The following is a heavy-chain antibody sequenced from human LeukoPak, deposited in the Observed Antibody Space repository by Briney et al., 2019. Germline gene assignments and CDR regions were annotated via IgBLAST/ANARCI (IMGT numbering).Heavy chain of an antibody. CDR3: ASLVRGIMN. Sequence: PSQTLSLTCTVSGGSISSGSYYWSWIRQPAGKGLEWIGRIYTSGSTNYNPSLKSRVTISVDTSKNQFSLKLSSVTAADTVVYYCASLVRGIMNWGQGTLVTVSS. CDR1: GGSISSGSYY. CDR2: IYTSGST. V-gene: IGHV4-61*02. J-gene: IGHJ4*02. D-gene: IGHD3-10*01.